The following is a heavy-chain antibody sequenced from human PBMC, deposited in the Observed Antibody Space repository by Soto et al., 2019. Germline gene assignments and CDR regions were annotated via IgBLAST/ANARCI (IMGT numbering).Heavy chain of an antibody. V-gene: IGHV3-7*01. CDR2: IKKDGSEQ. D-gene: IGHD6-13*01. CDR1: GLTFSNYW. J-gene: IGHJ4*02. Sequence: VGSLRLSCAASGLTFSNYWMSWVRQAPGKGLEWVANIKKDGSEQYYVDSVKGRFTISRDNAKNSLYLQMDSLRVEDTAIYYCATDYSSTWYFPFDYWGQGTLVTVSS. CDR3: ATDYSSTWYFPFDY.